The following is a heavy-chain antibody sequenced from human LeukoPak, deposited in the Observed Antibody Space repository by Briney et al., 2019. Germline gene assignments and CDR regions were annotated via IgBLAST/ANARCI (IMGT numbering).Heavy chain of an antibody. Sequence: LPGPLPLTSVFPVAPITVVNCWIGFAKPPGRGWGGIGEIYHSGSTNYNPSLKSRVTISVDKSKNQFSLKLSSVTAADTAVYYCAREVRYSYYFDYWGQGTLVTVSS. CDR3: AREVRYSYYFDY. J-gene: IGHJ4*02. D-gene: IGHD3-9*01. CDR2: IYHSGST. CDR1: VAPITVVN. V-gene: IGHV4-4*02.